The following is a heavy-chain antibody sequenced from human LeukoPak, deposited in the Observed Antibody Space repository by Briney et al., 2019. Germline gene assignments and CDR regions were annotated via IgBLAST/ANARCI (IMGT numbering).Heavy chain of an antibody. J-gene: IGHJ6*03. D-gene: IGHD3-10*01. CDR2: ISGSGGST. CDR1: GFTFSSYA. V-gene: IGHV3-23*01. Sequence: GGSLRLSCAASGFTFSSYAMSWVRQAPGNGLEWVSAISGSGGSTYYADSVKGRFTISGDNSKNTLYLQMNSLRAEDTAVYYCAKGITMVRGQGEYYYMDVWGKGTTVTVSS. CDR3: AKGITMVRGQGEYYYMDV.